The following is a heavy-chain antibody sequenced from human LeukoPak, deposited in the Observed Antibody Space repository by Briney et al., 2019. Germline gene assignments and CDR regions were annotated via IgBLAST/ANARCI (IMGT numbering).Heavy chain of an antibody. J-gene: IGHJ4*02. Sequence: GGSLRLSCVASGFTFSSYRMSWVRQASGKGLEWVSDISGSGGSTYYADSVKGRFTISRDNSKNTLYLQMNSLRVDDTAVYYCAKVIGEQWLASLDYWGQGTLVTVSS. D-gene: IGHD6-19*01. CDR3: AKVIGEQWLASLDY. CDR2: ISGSGGST. V-gene: IGHV3-23*01. CDR1: GFTFSSYR.